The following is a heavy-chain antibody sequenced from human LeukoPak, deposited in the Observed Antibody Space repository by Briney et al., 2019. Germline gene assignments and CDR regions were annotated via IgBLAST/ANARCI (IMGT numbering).Heavy chain of an antibody. CDR2: INHSGIT. J-gene: IGHJ6*02. CDR1: GGSFSGYY. CDR3: ARESISYGMDV. D-gene: IGHD3-3*02. V-gene: IGHV4-34*01. Sequence: SETLSLTCAVYGGSFSGYYWSWIRQPPGKGLEWIGEINHSGITYYNPSLKSRVTISVDTSKNQFSLKLSSVTAADTAVYYRARESISYGMDVWGQGTTVTVSS.